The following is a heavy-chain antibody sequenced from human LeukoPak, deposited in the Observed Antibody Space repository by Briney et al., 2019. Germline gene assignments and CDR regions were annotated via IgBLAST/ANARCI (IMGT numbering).Heavy chain of an antibody. CDR2: INPNSGGT. D-gene: IGHD6-13*01. CDR1: GYTFTGYY. Sequence: ASVKVPCKASGYTFTGYYMHWVRQAPGQGLEWMGWINPNSGGTNYAQKFQGRVTMTRDTSISTAYMELSRLRSDDTAAYYCARDSLPSSSWYYYYYYMDVWGKGTTVTVSS. V-gene: IGHV1-2*02. CDR3: ARDSLPSSSWYYYYYYMDV. J-gene: IGHJ6*03.